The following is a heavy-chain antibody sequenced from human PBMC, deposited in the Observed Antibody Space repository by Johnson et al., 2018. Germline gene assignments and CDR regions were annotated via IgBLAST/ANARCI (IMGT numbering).Heavy chain of an antibody. Sequence: EVQLVESGGGLVKPGGSLRLSCAASGFTFSSYSMNWVRQAPGKGLEWVSSISSSSSYIYYADSVKGRFTISRDNAKNSLYLQMNSLRPEDTGVYYCAREGSQYCSGGSCYGGRAFDIWGQGTMVTVSS. CDR1: GFTFSSYS. V-gene: IGHV3-21*01. CDR3: AREGSQYCSGGSCYGGRAFDI. J-gene: IGHJ3*02. D-gene: IGHD2-15*01. CDR2: ISSSSSYI.